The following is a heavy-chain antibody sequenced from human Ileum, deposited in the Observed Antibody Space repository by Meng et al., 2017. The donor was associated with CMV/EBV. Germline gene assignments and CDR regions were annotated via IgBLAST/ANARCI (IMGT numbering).Heavy chain of an antibody. Sequence: SYYWGWIRQPPGKGLEWIGSIYYSGSTYYNPSLKSRVTISVDTSKNQFSLKLSSVTAADTAVYYCARDRLLAYCGGDCYPPGGFDYWGQGTLVTVSS. CDR3: ARDRLLAYCGGDCYPPGGFDY. D-gene: IGHD2-21*01. CDR2: IYYSGST. CDR1: SYY. J-gene: IGHJ4*02. V-gene: IGHV4-39*07.